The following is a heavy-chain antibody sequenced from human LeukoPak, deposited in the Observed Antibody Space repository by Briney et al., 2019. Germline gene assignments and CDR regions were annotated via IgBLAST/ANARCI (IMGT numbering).Heavy chain of an antibody. CDR3: ARGGNSEDPYYYYGMDV. D-gene: IGHD4-23*01. CDR2: INPSGGST. V-gene: IGHV1-46*01. J-gene: IGHJ6*02. CDR1: GYTFTIYY. Sequence: GASVKVSFTASGYTFTIYYMHWVRQAPGQGLGWMGIINPSGGSTSYAQKFQGRVTMTRDTSTSTVYMELSSLRSEDTAVYYCARGGNSEDPYYYYGMDVWGQGTTVTVSS.